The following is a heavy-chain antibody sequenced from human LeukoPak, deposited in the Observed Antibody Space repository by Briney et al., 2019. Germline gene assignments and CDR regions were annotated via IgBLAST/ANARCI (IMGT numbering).Heavy chain of an antibody. CDR2: NIPIFGTA. Sequence: ASVKVSCKASGGTFSSYAISWVRQAPGQGLEWMGGNIPIFGTANYAQKFQGRVTITTDESTSTAYMELSSLRSEDTAVYYCARSWVIDCSSTSCRWFDPWGQGTLVTVSS. CDR1: GGTFSSYA. V-gene: IGHV1-69*05. J-gene: IGHJ5*02. D-gene: IGHD2-2*01. CDR3: ARSWVIDCSSTSCRWFDP.